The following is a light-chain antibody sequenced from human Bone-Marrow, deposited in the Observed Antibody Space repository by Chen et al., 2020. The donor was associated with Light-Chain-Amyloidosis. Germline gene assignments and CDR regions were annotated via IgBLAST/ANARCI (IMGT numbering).Light chain of an antibody. Sequence: SYELTQPPSVSVSPGETTRITCSGDDLPTKYAYWYQQKPGQAPVLVIHRDTERPSGISERFSGSSSGTTATLNISGVQADDEADYHCQSADSSGTYEVIFGGGTKLTVL. J-gene: IGLJ2*01. CDR3: QSADSSGTYEVI. CDR1: DLPTKY. CDR2: RDT. V-gene: IGLV3-25*03.